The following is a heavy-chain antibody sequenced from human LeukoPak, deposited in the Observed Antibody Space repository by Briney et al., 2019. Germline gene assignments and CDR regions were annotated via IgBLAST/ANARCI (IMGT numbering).Heavy chain of an antibody. CDR1: GFTFSSYA. V-gene: IGHV3-23*01. D-gene: IGHD2-2*01. CDR3: AKATDILVVPAANFDY. Sequence: PGGSLRLSCAASGFTFSSYAMSWVRQAPGKGLEWVSAISGSGGSTYYADYVKGRFTISRDNSKNTLYLQMNSLKAEDTAVYYCAKATDILVVPAANFDYWGQGTLVTVSS. CDR2: ISGSGGST. J-gene: IGHJ4*02.